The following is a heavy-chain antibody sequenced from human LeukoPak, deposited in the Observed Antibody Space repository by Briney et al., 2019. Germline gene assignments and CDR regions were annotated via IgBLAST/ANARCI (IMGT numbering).Heavy chain of an antibody. D-gene: IGHD3-22*01. Sequence: ASVKVSCKASGYTFTGYYMHWVRQAPGQGLEWMGWINPNSGGTNYAQKFQGRVIMTRDTSISTAYMELSRLRSDDTAVYYCARDKDSSGYYNWFDPWGQGTLVTVSS. CDR2: INPNSGGT. CDR1: GYTFTGYY. J-gene: IGHJ5*02. V-gene: IGHV1-2*02. CDR3: ARDKDSSGYYNWFDP.